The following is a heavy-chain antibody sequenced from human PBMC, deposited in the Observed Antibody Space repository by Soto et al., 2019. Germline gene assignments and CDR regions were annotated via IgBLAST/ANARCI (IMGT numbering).Heavy chain of an antibody. J-gene: IGHJ6*02. V-gene: IGHV1-2*02. D-gene: IGHD3-10*01. CDR3: AIQGKSYLSPRDYYGMHV. CDR1: GYTXTYYY. Sequence: GXSXKVSFKSSGYTXTYYYRHWVRQAPEQGLEWIGWINPHSGDTYYAEKFKVRVTITRDTSITTVFMDLSRLTSDDTALYLCAIQGKSYLSPRDYYGMHVWGQGTSLTVS. CDR2: INPHSGDT.